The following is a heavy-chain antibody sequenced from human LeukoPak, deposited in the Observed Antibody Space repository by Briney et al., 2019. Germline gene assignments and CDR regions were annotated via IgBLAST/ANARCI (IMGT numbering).Heavy chain of an antibody. CDR3: AKDSSDYYDSSGPEGDFDY. J-gene: IGHJ4*02. V-gene: IGHV3-30*02. Sequence: GGSLRLSCAASGFTFSSYGMHWVRQAPGKGLEWVAFIRYDGSNKYYADSVKGRFTISRDNSKSTLYLQMNSLRAEDTAVYYCAKDSSDYYDSSGPEGDFDYWGQGTLVTVSS. CDR2: IRYDGSNK. D-gene: IGHD3-22*01. CDR1: GFTFSSYG.